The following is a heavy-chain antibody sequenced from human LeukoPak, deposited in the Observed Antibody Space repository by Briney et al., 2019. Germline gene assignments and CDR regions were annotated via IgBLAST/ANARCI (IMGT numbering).Heavy chain of an antibody. D-gene: IGHD3-3*01. CDR3: ARRRTITIFGVVPPAFAFDI. CDR1: GGSISRYY. CDR2: LYYRGST. V-gene: IGHV4-59*01. J-gene: IGHJ3*02. Sequence: SETLSLTCTVSGGSISRYYRSWVRKPPGKGLVRSGHLYYRGSTNYNPSLKSRVTISVDTSKNQFSLKLSSVTAADTAVYYCARRRTITIFGVVPPAFAFDIWGQGTMVTVSS.